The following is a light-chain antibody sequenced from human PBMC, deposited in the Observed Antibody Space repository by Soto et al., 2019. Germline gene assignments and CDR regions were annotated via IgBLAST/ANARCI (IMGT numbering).Light chain of an antibody. CDR3: CSYAGGNTYV. J-gene: IGLJ1*01. CDR2: EGT. CDR1: TSDVGAYNL. V-gene: IGLV2-23*01. Sequence: QSVLTQPASVSGSPGQSITISCTGTTSDVGAYNLVSWYQRLPGKAPKLLIFEGTKRPSGVSSRFSGSKSGNTASLTIFGLRAEDEADYFCCSYAGGNTYVFXTGTKVTVL.